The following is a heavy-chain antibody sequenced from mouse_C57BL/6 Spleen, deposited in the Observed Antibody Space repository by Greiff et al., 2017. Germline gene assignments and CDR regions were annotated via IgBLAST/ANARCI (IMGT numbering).Heavy chain of an antibody. J-gene: IGHJ2*01. Sequence: EVQLVESGGGLVKPAGSLKLSCAASGFTFSDYGMHWVRQAPEKGLEWVAYISSGSSTIYYADTVKGRFTISRDNAKNTLFLQMTSLRSEDTAMYYCARKSNYGVYFDYWGQGTTLTVSS. V-gene: IGHV5-17*01. CDR2: ISSGSSTI. CDR1: GFTFSDYG. CDR3: ARKSNYGVYFDY. D-gene: IGHD2-5*01.